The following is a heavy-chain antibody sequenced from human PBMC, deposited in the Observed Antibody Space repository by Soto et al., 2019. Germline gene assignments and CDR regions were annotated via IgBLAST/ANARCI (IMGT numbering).Heavy chain of an antibody. Sequence: GGSLRLSCAASGFTFSSYAMHWVRQAPGKGLEWVAVISYDGSNKYYADSVKGRFTISRDNSKNTLYLQMNSLRAEDTAVYYCARGEPVVVITDAFDIWGQGTMVTVSS. J-gene: IGHJ3*02. CDR3: ARGEPVVVITDAFDI. CDR1: GFTFSSYA. V-gene: IGHV3-30-3*01. D-gene: IGHD3-22*01. CDR2: ISYDGSNK.